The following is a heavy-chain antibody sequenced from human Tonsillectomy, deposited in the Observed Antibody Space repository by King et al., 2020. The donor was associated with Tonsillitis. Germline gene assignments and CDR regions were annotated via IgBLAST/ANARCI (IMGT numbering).Heavy chain of an antibody. V-gene: IGHV5-51*01. CDR2: IYPGDSDT. CDR1: GYSFTSYW. J-gene: IGHJ3*02. D-gene: IGHD3-22*01. Sequence: QLVQSGAEVKKPGESLKISCKGSGYSFTSYWIGWVRQMPGKGLEWMGIIYPGDSDTRYSPSFQGQVTISADKSISTAYLQWSSLKASDTAMYYCAGLYGTGDYCDSSGYYRWGRSGPGAGVCDMWGQGTMDTVSS. CDR3: AGLYGTGDYCDSSGYYRWGRSGPGAGVCDM.